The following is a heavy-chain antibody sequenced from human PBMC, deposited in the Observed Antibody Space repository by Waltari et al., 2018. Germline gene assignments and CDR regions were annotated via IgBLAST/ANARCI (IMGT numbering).Heavy chain of an antibody. CDR1: GGSISSYY. Sequence: QVQLQESGSGLVKPSETLSLTCTVSGGSISSYYWSWLRQPPGKGLEWIGYIYYSGSTNYNPSLKSRVTISVDTSKNQFSLKLSSVTAADTAVYYCARGHGVVPAASYYMDVWGKGTTVTVSS. CDR3: ARGHGVVPAASYYMDV. J-gene: IGHJ6*03. D-gene: IGHD2-2*01. V-gene: IGHV4-59*01. CDR2: IYYSGST.